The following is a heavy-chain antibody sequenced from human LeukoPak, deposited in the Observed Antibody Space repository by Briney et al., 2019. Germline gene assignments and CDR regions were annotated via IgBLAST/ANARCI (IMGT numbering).Heavy chain of an antibody. CDR3: ARGARGATDFDY. V-gene: IGHV1-18*01. Sequence: ASVKVSCKASGGTFSSYGISWVRQAPGQGLEWMGWISAYNGNTNYAQKLQGRVTMTTDTSTSTAYMELRSLRSDDTAVYYCARGARGATDFDYWGQGTLVTVSS. CDR2: ISAYNGNT. CDR1: GGTFSSYG. D-gene: IGHD1-26*01. J-gene: IGHJ4*02.